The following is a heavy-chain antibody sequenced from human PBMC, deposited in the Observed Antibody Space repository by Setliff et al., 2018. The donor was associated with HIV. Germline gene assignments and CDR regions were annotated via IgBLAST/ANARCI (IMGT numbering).Heavy chain of an antibody. D-gene: IGHD3-22*01. Sequence: GSLRLSCAASGFTFGSYAMSWVRQAPGKGLEWVSAISGSGGSTYYADSVKGRFTISRDNSKNTLYLQMNSLRAEDTAVYYCAREGYYDSRYYFDYWGQGTLVTVSS. CDR2: ISGSGGST. CDR1: GFTFGSYA. CDR3: AREGYYDSRYYFDY. J-gene: IGHJ4*02. V-gene: IGHV3-23*01.